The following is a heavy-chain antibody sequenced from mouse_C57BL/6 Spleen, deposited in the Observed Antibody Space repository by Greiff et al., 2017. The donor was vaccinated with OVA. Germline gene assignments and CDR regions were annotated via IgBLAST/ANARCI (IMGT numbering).Heavy chain of an antibody. V-gene: IGHV1-61*01. CDR3: ARGGSSHSPWFAY. Sequence: VQLQQPGAELVRPGSSVKLSCKASGYTFTSYWLDWVKQRPGQGLEWIGNIYPSDSETHYNQKFKDKATLTVDKSSSTAYMQLSSLTSEDSAVYYWARGGSSHSPWFAYWGQGTLVTVSA. J-gene: IGHJ3*01. D-gene: IGHD1-1*01. CDR1: GYTFTSYW. CDR2: IYPSDSET.